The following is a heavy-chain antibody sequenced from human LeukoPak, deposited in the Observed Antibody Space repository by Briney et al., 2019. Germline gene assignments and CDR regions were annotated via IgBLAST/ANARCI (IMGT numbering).Heavy chain of an antibody. D-gene: IGHD6-13*01. J-gene: IGHJ4*02. CDR3: ARGAGASGGRDYYSDY. Sequence: GGSLRLSCAVSGFTFSGYALHWVRQAPGKGLEWVAVISNDANNKHYADSVKGRFTISRDNSKNTLYLQMSSLRPEDTAVYYCARGAGASGGRDYYSDYWGQGMLVAVSS. CDR2: ISNDANNK. V-gene: IGHV3-30*04. CDR1: GFTFSGYA.